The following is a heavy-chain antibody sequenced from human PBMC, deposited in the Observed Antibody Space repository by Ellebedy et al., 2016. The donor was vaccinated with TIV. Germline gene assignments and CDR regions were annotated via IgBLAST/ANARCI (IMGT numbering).Heavy chain of an antibody. Sequence: SETLSLTCAVYGGSFGGYYWSWIRQPPGKGLEWIGEINHSGSTNYNPSLKSRVTISVDTSKNQFSLKLSSVTAADTAVYYCARGKRGFDPWGQGTLVTVSS. CDR2: INHSGST. CDR1: GGSFGGYY. CDR3: ARGKRGFDP. V-gene: IGHV4-34*01. J-gene: IGHJ5*02.